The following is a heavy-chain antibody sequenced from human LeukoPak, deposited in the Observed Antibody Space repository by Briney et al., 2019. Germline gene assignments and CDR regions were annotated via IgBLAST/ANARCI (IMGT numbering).Heavy chain of an antibody. V-gene: IGHV4-34*01. CDR3: ATTYSNYYYDYLDV. J-gene: IGHJ6*03. CDR1: GGSFSGYY. Sequence: SETLSLTCAVYGGSFSGYYWSWIRQPPGKGLEWIGEINHSGITNYNPSLKSRVTISVDRSKNQFSLKLSSVTAADTAVFYCATTYSNYYYDYLDVWGKGTTVTVSS. CDR2: INHSGIT. D-gene: IGHD4-11*01.